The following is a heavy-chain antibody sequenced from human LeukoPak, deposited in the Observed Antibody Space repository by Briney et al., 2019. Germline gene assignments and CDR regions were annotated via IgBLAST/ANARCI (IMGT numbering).Heavy chain of an antibody. D-gene: IGHD3-22*01. V-gene: IGHV1-69*13. J-gene: IGHJ6*02. Sequence: SVKVSFKASGGTFSSYAISWVRQAPGQGLEWMGGIIPIFGTANYAQKFQGRVTITADESTSTAYMELSSLRSEDTAVYYCAREQARITMIVVVPKDYYGMDVWGQGTTVTVSS. CDR1: GGTFSSYA. CDR3: AREQARITMIVVVPKDYYGMDV. CDR2: IIPIFGTA.